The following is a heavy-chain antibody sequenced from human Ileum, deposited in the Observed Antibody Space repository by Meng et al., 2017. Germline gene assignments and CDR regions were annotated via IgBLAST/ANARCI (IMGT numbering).Heavy chain of an antibody. J-gene: IGHJ4*02. CDR2: IYESGTT. V-gene: IGHV4-4*02. Sequence: QVKRMGSGPGRVKPSGTLSLICAVSGDSIRNGNWWSWVRQPPGKGLEWIGEIYESGTTNYNPSLKSRVTISVDKSKNEFSLKLSSVTAADTALYYCARVSYNKGSPKFDSWGQGTLVTVSS. CDR3: ARVSYNKGSPKFDS. CDR1: GDSIRNGNW. D-gene: IGHD1-14*01.